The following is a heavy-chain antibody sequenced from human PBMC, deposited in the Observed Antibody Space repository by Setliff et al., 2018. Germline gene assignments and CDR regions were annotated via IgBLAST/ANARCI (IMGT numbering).Heavy chain of an antibody. CDR1: GATFSSYG. Sequence: SVKVSCKASGATFSSYGISWVRQAPGQGLEWMGGTIPIFGSTNYAQKFQDRVTIITDESTSTAYMELRSLRTEDTAVYYCAREGVDTRSSTDYRYYMDVWGKGTTVTVSS. V-gene: IGHV1-69*05. J-gene: IGHJ6*03. D-gene: IGHD5-18*01. CDR2: TIPIFGST. CDR3: AREGVDTRSSTDYRYYMDV.